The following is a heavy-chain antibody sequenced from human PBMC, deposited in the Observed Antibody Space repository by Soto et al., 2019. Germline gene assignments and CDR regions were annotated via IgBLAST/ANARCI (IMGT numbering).Heavy chain of an antibody. J-gene: IGHJ4*02. CDR3: ARGLAPYYFDY. V-gene: IGHV1-3*01. CDR2: INAGNGNT. Sequence: GASVKASCKASGFTFACCAMYSVRQAPGQRLEWMGWINAGNGNTKYSQKFQGRVTITRDTSASTAYMELSSLRSEDTAVYYCARGLAPYYFDYWGQGTLVTVSS. D-gene: IGHD6-19*01. CDR1: GFTFACCA.